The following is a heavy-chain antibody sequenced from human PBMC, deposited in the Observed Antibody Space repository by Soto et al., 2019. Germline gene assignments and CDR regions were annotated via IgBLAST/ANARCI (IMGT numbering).Heavy chain of an antibody. CDR1: GYTFTGYY. Sequence: WASVKVSCKASGYTFTGYYMHWVRQAPGQGLEWMGWINPNSGGTNYAQKFQGRVTMTRDTSISTAYMELSRLRSDDTAVYYCARAMVRGVIIVGRYYYYGMDVWGQGTTVTVSS. J-gene: IGHJ6*02. V-gene: IGHV1-2*02. D-gene: IGHD3-10*01. CDR2: INPNSGGT. CDR3: ARAMVRGVIIVGRYYYYGMDV.